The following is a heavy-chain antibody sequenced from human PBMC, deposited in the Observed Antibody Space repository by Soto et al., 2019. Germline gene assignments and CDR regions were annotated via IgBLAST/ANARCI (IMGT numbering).Heavy chain of an antibody. CDR2: ISSSSSTI. CDR3: ASMYYYGSGASLYRATDAFDI. V-gene: IGHV3-48*02. J-gene: IGHJ3*02. CDR1: GFTFSSYS. Sequence: EVQLVESGGGLVQPGGSLRLSCAASGFTFSSYSMNWVRQAPGKGLEWVSYISSSSSTIYYADSVKGRFTISRDNAKNSLYLQMNSLRDEDTAVYYCASMYYYGSGASLYRATDAFDIWGQGTIVTVSS. D-gene: IGHD3-10*01.